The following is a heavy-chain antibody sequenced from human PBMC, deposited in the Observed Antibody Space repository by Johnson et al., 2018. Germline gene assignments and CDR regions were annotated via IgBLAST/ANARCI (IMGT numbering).Heavy chain of an antibody. V-gene: IGHV3-23*04. CDR2: ISASGSST. J-gene: IGHJ6*03. Sequence: VQLVESGGGLVRPGGPLRLSCAASGFTFSRHAMSWVRQAPGKGLEWVATISASGSSTYYADSVKGRFTISGDHSKNTLYLQKNSLRGEDTALYYCAGVQNYGGTASYMDVWGKGTTVTVSS. CDR1: GFTFSRHA. CDR3: AGVQNYGGTASYMDV. D-gene: IGHD4/OR15-4a*01.